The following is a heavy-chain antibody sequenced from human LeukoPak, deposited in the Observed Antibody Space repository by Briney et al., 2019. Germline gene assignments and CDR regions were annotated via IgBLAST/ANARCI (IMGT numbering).Heavy chain of an antibody. V-gene: IGHV3-74*01. CDR3: ARDAVDTANAV. J-gene: IGHJ6*02. CDR2: INSDGSIT. D-gene: IGHD5-18*01. Sequence: GGSLRLSCAASGFTFTTYWMHWVRHAPGKGLVWVSHINSDGSITSYADSVKGRFTISRDNAKNTLYLQMNSLRAEDTAVYYCARDAVDTANAVWGQGTTVTVSS. CDR1: GFTFTTYW.